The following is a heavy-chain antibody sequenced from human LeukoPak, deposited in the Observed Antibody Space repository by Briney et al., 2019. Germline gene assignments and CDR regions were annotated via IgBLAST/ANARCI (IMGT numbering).Heavy chain of an antibody. CDR2: IIPILGIA. CDR3: AREGGDGSHY. Sequence: GASVKVSCKASGGTFSSYAISWVRQAPGQGLEWMGRIIPILGIANYAQKFQGSVTITADKSTSTAYMELSSLRSEDTAVYYCAREGGDGSHYWGQGTLVTVSS. CDR1: GGTFSSYA. J-gene: IGHJ4*02. V-gene: IGHV1-69*04. D-gene: IGHD5-24*01.